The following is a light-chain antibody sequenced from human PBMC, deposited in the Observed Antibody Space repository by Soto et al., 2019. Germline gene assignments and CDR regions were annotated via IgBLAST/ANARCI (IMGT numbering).Light chain of an antibody. CDR1: TGAVTSDYY. Sequence: QAVVTQEPSLTVSPGGTVTLTCALTTGAVTSDYYPNWFQRKPGQALRTLIYRTSNKHSWTPARFSGSLLGGKAALTLSGVPAEDEADYYCVLLYGGAWVFGGGTKLTVL. CDR3: VLLYGGAWV. CDR2: RTS. V-gene: IGLV7-43*01. J-gene: IGLJ3*02.